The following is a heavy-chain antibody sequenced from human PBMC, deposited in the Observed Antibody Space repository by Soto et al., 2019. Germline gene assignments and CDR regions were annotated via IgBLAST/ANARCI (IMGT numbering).Heavy chain of an antibody. V-gene: IGHV3-30*18. CDR3: AKDRITIFGVVTSGFDP. D-gene: IGHD3-3*01. Sequence: QVELVESGGGVGQPGRSLRLSCAASGFTFSSYGMHWVRQAPGKGLEWVAVISYDGSNKYYADSVKGRFTISRDNSKNTLYLQMNSLRAEDTAVYYCAKDRITIFGVVTSGFDPWGQGTLVTVSS. J-gene: IGHJ5*02. CDR1: GFTFSSYG. CDR2: ISYDGSNK.